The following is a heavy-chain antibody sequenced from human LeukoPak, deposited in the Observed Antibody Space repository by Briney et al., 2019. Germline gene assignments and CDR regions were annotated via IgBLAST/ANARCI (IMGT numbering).Heavy chain of an antibody. J-gene: IGHJ4*02. CDR1: GYSISSGFY. CDR2: IYYSGST. V-gene: IGHV4-61*01. CDR3: ATGTGTTSLFDY. Sequence: PSETLSLTCTVSGYSISSGFYWGWIRPPPGKGLEWIGYIYYSGSTNYNPSLKSRVTISVDTSKNQFSLKLSSVTAADTAVYYCATGTGTTSLFDYWGQGTLVTVSS. D-gene: IGHD1-1*01.